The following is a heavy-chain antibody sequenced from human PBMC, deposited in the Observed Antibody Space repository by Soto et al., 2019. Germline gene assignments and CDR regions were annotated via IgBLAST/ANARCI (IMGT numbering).Heavy chain of an antibody. CDR3: ARDNDRIAAGSYHYYGMDV. J-gene: IGHJ6*02. D-gene: IGHD6-13*01. V-gene: IGHV4-59*01. Sequence: SETLSLTCTVSGGSISSYYWIWIRQPPGKGLEWIGYIYYSGSTNYNPSLKSRVTISVDTSKNQFSLKLSSVTAADTAVYYCARDNDRIAAGSYHYYGMDVWGQGTTVTVSS. CDR1: GGSISSYY. CDR2: IYYSGST.